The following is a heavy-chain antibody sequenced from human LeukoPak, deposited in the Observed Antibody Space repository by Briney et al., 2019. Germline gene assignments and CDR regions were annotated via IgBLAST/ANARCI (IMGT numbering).Heavy chain of an antibody. CDR3: ARDFKYSSSWWVDP. J-gene: IGHJ5*02. Sequence: RASVHGSCTASGYTFTSPATRWVRQAPGQGNEWRGWINTNTGNPTYAQGFTGRFVFSLDTSVSTAYLQISSLKAEDTAVYYCARDFKYSSSWWVDPWGQGTLVTVSS. D-gene: IGHD6-13*01. V-gene: IGHV7-4-1*02. CDR1: GYTFTSPA. CDR2: INTNTGNP.